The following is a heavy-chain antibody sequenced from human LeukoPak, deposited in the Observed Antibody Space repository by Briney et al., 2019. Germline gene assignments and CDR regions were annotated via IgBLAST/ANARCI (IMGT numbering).Heavy chain of an antibody. Sequence: ASVKVSCKASGYTFISYAIHWVRQAPGQRLEWMGWIHAGTGNTKYSQKFQGRVTITRDTSANTVYMELSRLRPEDTAVYYCARDITFGTTRFDPWGQGTLVTVSP. CDR3: ARDITFGTTRFDP. CDR1: GYTFISYA. D-gene: IGHD1-1*01. CDR2: IHAGTGNT. J-gene: IGHJ5*02. V-gene: IGHV1-3*01.